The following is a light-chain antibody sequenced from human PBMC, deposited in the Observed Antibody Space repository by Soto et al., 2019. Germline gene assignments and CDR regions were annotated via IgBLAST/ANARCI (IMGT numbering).Light chain of an antibody. V-gene: IGKV3-15*01. Sequence: EVLMTQSPATVSVSPGERATLSCRASQSVSSNLAWYRQKPGQAPRLLMYGASTRATSISDRFSGSGSGTEFTLTISSLQSEDSAVYYCQRYDNWPLTFGGGTKVDIK. CDR3: QRYDNWPLT. CDR1: QSVSSN. J-gene: IGKJ4*01. CDR2: GAS.